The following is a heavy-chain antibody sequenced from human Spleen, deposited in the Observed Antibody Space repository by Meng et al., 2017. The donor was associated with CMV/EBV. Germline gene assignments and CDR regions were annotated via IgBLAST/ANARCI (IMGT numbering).Heavy chain of an antibody. J-gene: IGHJ4*02. CDR1: GFIFNNFA. V-gene: IGHV3-23*01. Sequence: GGSLRLSCTASGFIFNNFAISWVRQAPGKGLEWVSAVTGSGDSTYHADSVEGRFTISRDNSKNTLYLQMNSLRAEDTAVYYCAKDSPKYSNGWPRGNYFDYWGQGTLVTVSS. D-gene: IGHD6-19*01. CDR3: AKDSPKYSNGWPRGNYFDY. CDR2: VTGSGDST.